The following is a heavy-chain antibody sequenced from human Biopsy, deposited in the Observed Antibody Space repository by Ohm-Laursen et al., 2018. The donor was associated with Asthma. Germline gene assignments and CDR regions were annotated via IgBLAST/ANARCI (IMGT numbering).Heavy chain of an antibody. Sequence: ESSVKVSCKASGYPFTDYYVHWVRQAPGQGLEWMGRIDPNSGDTNYAQKFLGRVTMTRDTSVNTAFMVLSRLRSDDTAVYYCARIKIRIGAGTDRYFDLWGRGTLVTVSS. V-gene: IGHV1-2*06. CDR1: GYPFTDYY. J-gene: IGHJ2*01. D-gene: IGHD3-16*01. CDR3: ARIKIRIGAGTDRYFDL. CDR2: IDPNSGDT.